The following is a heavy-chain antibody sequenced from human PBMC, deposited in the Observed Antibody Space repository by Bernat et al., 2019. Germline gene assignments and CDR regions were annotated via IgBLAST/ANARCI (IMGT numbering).Heavy chain of an antibody. CDR2: ISCSGGST. J-gene: IGHJ4*02. V-gene: IGHV3-23*01. CDR3: AKDTSSGYFIPGHFDY. D-gene: IGHD3-22*01. CDR1: GFTFSSYA. Sequence: EVQLLESGGGLVQPGGSLRLSCAASGFTFSSYAMSWVRQAPGKGLEWVSAISCSGGSTYYADSVKGRFTISRDNSKNTLYLQMNSLRAEDTAVYYCAKDTSSGYFIPGHFDYWGQGTLVTVSS.